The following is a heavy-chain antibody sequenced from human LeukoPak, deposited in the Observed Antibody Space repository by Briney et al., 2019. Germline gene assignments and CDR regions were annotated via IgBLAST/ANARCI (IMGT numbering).Heavy chain of an antibody. CDR1: GGSISNYY. Sequence: SETLSLTCTVSGGSISNYYWSWIRQPPGKGLEWIGYSYNSGNTNYNPSLRSRVTISVDTSKNQFSLKLSSVTAADTAVYYCAGPPKQLAPWGQGTLVTVSS. CDR3: AGPPKQLAP. D-gene: IGHD5-24*01. J-gene: IGHJ5*02. CDR2: SYNSGNT. V-gene: IGHV4-59*08.